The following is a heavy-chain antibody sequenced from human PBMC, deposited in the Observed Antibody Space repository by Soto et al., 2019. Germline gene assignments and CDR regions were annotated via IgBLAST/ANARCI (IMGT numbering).Heavy chain of an antibody. CDR3: AKDVEGGSLFRGAFDY. D-gene: IGHD1-26*01. V-gene: IGHV3-23*01. CDR2: ISASGGAT. J-gene: IGHJ4*02. CDR1: RFTFTSYA. Sequence: EVELLESGGGLVQPGGSLRLSCVPSRFTFTSYAMSWVRQAPGKGLEWVAAISASGGATIHADSVKGRLTISRDNSKNTLYLQMNSLRAEDTAVYYCAKDVEGGSLFRGAFDYWGQGTQVTVSS.